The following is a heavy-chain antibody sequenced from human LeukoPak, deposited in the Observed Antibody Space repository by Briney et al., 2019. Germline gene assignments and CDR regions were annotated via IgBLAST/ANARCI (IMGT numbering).Heavy chain of an antibody. Sequence: GASLTLSCAASGFTFSNYAMSWVRQAPGKGREWVSSITGSGSNIYYADSMKSPFTFSRDNSNNTLYLQINRLRAEDTAVYDCAKWGDYDVLTGYYVSDYWGQGTLVTVSS. D-gene: IGHD3-9*01. CDR3: AKWGDYDVLTGYYVSDY. CDR2: ITGSGSNI. V-gene: IGHV3-23*01. J-gene: IGHJ4*02. CDR1: GFTFSNYA.